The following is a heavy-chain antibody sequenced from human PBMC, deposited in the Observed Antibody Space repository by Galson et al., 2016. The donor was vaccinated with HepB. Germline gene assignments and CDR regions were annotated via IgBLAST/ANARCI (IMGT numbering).Heavy chain of an antibody. J-gene: IGHJ4*01. CDR3: ARDGFPGFGSFFDY. V-gene: IGHV4-34*01. CDR2: VNHRGTT. CDR1: GESLSGYF. Sequence: LSLTCTVSGESLSGYFWSWIRQPPGKGLEWIGEVNHRGTTNYDPSLESRVTISADTSKNQFSLNLSSVTAADTAVYFCARDGFPGFGSFFDYWGHGALSPSPQ. D-gene: IGHD3-10*01.